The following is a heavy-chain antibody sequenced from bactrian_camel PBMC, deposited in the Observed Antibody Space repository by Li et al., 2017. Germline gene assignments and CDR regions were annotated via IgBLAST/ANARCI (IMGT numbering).Heavy chain of an antibody. Sequence: HVQLVESGGGSVQAGGSLRLSCTYSGFSFDDSDMGWYRQTPEKECELVSSIGTDDRIYYADSVKGRFTISRDNAKSTLYLQLNNLKTEDTAMYYCAKSDGGAANWGQGTQVTVS. CDR3: AKSDGGAAN. CDR1: GFSFDDSD. J-gene: IGHJ4*01. V-gene: IGHV3S63*01. CDR2: IGTDDRI.